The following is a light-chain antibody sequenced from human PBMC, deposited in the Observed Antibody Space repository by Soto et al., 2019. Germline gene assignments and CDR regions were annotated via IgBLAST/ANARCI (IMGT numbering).Light chain of an antibody. CDR1: QSISSY. CDR2: AAS. V-gene: IGKV1-39*01. Sequence: DLQMTQSPSSLSASVGDRVTITCRASQSISSYLTWYQHKPGKAPKLLIYAASSLQSGVPSRFICRGSGTYFTLTISSLQPEDFATYYCQQSYSTPFTFGGGTKVEIK. CDR3: QQSYSTPFT. J-gene: IGKJ4*01.